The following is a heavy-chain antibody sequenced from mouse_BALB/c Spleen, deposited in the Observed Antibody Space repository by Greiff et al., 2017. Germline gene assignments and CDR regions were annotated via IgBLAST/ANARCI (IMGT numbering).Heavy chain of an antibody. D-gene: IGHD2-1*01. V-gene: IGHV5-6-3*01. Sequence: EVHLVESGGGLVQPGGSLKLSCAASGFTFSSYGMSWVRQTPDKRLELVATINSNGGSTYYPDSVKGRFTISRDNAKNTLYLQMSSLKSEDTAMYYCARDRDGNYVYYAMDYWGQGTSVTVSS. CDR1: GFTFSSYG. J-gene: IGHJ4*01. CDR2: INSNGGST. CDR3: ARDRDGNYVYYAMDY.